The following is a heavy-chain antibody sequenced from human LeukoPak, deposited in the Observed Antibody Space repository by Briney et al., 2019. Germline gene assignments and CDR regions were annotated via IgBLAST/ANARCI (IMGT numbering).Heavy chain of an antibody. Sequence: GRSLRLSCAASGFTFSSYSMNWVRQAPGKGLEWVANIKQDGSEIHYVDSVKGRFTISRDNAKNSLYLQVNSLRADDTAVYYCARGAVAGTSVGGNFDYWGQGTLVTVSS. CDR3: ARGAVAGTSVGGNFDY. CDR1: GFTFSSYS. V-gene: IGHV3-7*01. D-gene: IGHD6-19*01. J-gene: IGHJ4*02. CDR2: IKQDGSEI.